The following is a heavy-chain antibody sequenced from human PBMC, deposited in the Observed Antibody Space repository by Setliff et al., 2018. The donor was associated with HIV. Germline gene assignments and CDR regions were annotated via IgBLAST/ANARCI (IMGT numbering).Heavy chain of an antibody. J-gene: IGHJ4*02. Sequence: PSETLSLTCTVSGDSIDRSNFFWTWIRQHPGKGLEWIGYIYYSGSATYNPSLKTRVTISVDGSKNQFSLKLKSVTAADTAVYYCARWHPPYGFWEEDYWGQGTLVTVSS. CDR3: ARWHPPYGFWEEDY. CDR1: GDSIDRSNFF. CDR2: IYYSGSA. V-gene: IGHV4-39*01. D-gene: IGHD3-10*01.